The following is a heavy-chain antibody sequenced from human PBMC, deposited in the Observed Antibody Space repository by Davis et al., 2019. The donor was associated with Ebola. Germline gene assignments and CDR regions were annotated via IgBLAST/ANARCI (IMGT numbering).Heavy chain of an antibody. V-gene: IGHV3-21*01. CDR2: ISSSSSYI. J-gene: IGHJ6*02. Sequence: GESLKISCAASGFTFSSYSMNWVRQAPGKGLEWVSSISSSSSYIYYADSVKGRFTISRDNAKNSLYLQMNSLRAEDTAVYYCARDLGTALPYYYYGMDVWGQGTTVTVSS. D-gene: IGHD3-16*01. CDR1: GFTFSSYS. CDR3: ARDLGTALPYYYYGMDV.